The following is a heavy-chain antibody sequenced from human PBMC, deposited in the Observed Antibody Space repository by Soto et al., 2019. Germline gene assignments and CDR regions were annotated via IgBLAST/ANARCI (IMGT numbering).Heavy chain of an antibody. J-gene: IGHJ4*02. CDR2: ISSSSSYI. CDR3: ARDWVYCSSTSCYASDY. D-gene: IGHD2-2*01. V-gene: IGHV3-21*01. CDR1: GFTFSSYS. Sequence: GGSLRLSCAASGFTFSSYSMNWVRQAPGKGLEWVSSISSSSSYIYYADSVKGRFTISRDNAKNSLYLQMNSLRAEDTAVYYCARDWVYCSSTSCYASDYWGQGTLVTVSS.